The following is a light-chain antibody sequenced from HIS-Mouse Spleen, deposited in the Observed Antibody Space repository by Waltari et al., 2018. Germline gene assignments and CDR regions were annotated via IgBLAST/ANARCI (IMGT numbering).Light chain of an antibody. CDR1: QSVSSN. Sequence: EIVMTQSPATLSVSPGERATLSCRASQSVSSNLAWYQQKPGQAPRLLIYGASTRATGIPARFSGSGSGTEFTLTISSMQSEDFAVYYCQQYNNRQFTFGPGTKVDIK. J-gene: IGKJ3*01. CDR3: QQYNNRQFT. CDR2: GAS. V-gene: IGKV3-15*01.